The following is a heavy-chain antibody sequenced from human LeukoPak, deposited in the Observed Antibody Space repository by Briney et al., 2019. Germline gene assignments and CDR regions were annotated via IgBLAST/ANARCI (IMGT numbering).Heavy chain of an antibody. J-gene: IGHJ3*02. CDR1: GFTFSSCW. V-gene: IGHV3-7*01. Sequence: GGSLRLSCAASGFTFSSCWMSWVRQAPGKGLEWVANIKQDGSEKYYVDSVKGRFTISRDNAKNSLYLQMNSLRAEDTAVYYCARGLNYDILTGYYNGDDAFDIWGQGIMVTVSS. CDR2: IKQDGSEK. CDR3: ARGLNYDILTGYYNGDDAFDI. D-gene: IGHD3-9*01.